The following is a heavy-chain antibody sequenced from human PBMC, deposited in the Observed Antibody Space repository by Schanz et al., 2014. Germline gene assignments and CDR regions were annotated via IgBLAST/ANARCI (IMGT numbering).Heavy chain of an antibody. CDR2: IRSSSTPI. D-gene: IGHD3-10*01. V-gene: IGHV3-48*01. CDR1: GFTFSSYS. CDR3: AKYRGYYRVSGSYRELEY. Sequence: EVQLVESGGGLVQPGGSLRLSCTASGFTFSSYSMNWVRQAPGKGLEWVSYIRSSSTPIYYADSVKGRFTISRDNAKNSLFLQMNSLRAEDTAVYYCAKYRGYYRVSGSYRELEYWGQGTLVTVSS. J-gene: IGHJ4*02.